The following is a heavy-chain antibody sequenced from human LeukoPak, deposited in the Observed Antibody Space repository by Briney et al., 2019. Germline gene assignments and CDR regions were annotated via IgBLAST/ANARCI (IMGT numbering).Heavy chain of an antibody. Sequence: GTSLRLSCAASAFSFSSYGMHWVRQAPGKGLEWVALIWYDGSNRYYADSVKGRFTISRDNSKNTLYLQMTSLRAEDTAVYYCARRADDAFDIWGQGTMVTVSS. CDR2: IWYDGSNR. CDR3: ARRADDAFDI. V-gene: IGHV3-33*01. CDR1: AFSFSSYG. J-gene: IGHJ3*02.